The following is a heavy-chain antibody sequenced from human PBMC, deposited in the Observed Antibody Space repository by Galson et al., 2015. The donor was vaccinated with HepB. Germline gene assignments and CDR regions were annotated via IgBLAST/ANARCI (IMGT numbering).Heavy chain of an antibody. Sequence: SVKVSCKASGYTFTSYYMHWVRQAPGQGLEWMGIIKPSGGSTSYAQKFQGRVTMTRETYTSTVHMELSSLRSEDTAVFYCARLAYSSLQIQFFGFRRQGTLVDVSS. CDR1: GYTFTSYY. CDR2: IKPSGGST. V-gene: IGHV1-46*01. J-gene: IGHJ4*02. D-gene: IGHD6-6*01. CDR3: ARLAYSSLQIQFFGF.